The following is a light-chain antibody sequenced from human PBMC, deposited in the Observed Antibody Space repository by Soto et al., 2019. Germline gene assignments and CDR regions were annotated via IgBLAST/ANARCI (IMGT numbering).Light chain of an antibody. CDR3: QQFNSYLPT. V-gene: IGKV1-13*02. CDR1: QGISSA. Sequence: AVQLTQSPSSLSASVGDRVTITCRASQGISSALAWYQQKPWKAPKLLIYDASRLESGVPSRFSGSGSGTDFTLTISSLQPEDVATYYCQQFNSYLPTFGPGTKVDIK. J-gene: IGKJ3*01. CDR2: DAS.